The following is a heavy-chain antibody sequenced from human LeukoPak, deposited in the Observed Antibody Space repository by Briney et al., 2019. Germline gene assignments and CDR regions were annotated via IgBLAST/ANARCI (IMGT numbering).Heavy chain of an antibody. CDR1: GFTFSDYW. V-gene: IGHV3-7*01. CDR3: AKVGAWELQRVFEN. J-gene: IGHJ4*02. CDR2: VGRDGSEK. Sequence: GGSLRLSCAASGFTFSDYWMTWVRQIPGKGLEWVANVGRDGSEKNYVDSVKGRFIISRDNAKKSLYLELNSLRVEDTALYYCAKVGAWELQRVFENWGQGTLVTVSS. D-gene: IGHD1-26*01.